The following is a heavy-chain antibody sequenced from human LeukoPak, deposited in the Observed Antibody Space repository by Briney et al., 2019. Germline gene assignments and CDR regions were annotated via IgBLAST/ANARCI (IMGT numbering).Heavy chain of an antibody. CDR2: ISYDGSNK. CDR1: GFTFSSYA. V-gene: IGHV3-30-3*02. D-gene: IGHD3-22*01. Sequence: GSLRLSCAASGFTFSSYAMHWVRQAPGKGLEWVAVISYDGSNKYYADSVKGRFTISRDNSKNTLYLQMNSLRAEDTAVYYCAKLYDSSGYGDYWGQGTLVTVSS. CDR3: AKLYDSSGYGDY. J-gene: IGHJ4*02.